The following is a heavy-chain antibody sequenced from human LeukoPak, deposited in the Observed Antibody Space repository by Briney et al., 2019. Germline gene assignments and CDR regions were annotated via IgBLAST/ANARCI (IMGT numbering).Heavy chain of an antibody. V-gene: IGHV4-59*01. CDR1: GGPINNYY. CDR2: IYHTGST. CDR3: ARDTPPQ. J-gene: IGHJ4*02. Sequence: SETLSLTCTVSGGPINNYYWSWIRQPPGQGLEWIGYIYHTGSTNYNPSLKSRVTISLDKSKNQFSLKLTSVTAADTAVYFCARDTPPQWGQGTLVTVSS.